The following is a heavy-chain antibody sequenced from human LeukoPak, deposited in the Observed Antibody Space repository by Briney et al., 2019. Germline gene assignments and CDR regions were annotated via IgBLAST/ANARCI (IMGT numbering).Heavy chain of an antibody. V-gene: IGHV3-23*01. Sequence: GGSLRLSCAASGFTFSSYGMSWVRQAPGKGLEWVSAISGSGATTYYADSVKARFTISRDNSKNTLYLQMNSLRAEDTAIFYCAKRYCSASNCYFDYWGQGTLVTVSS. CDR1: GFTFSSYG. J-gene: IGHJ4*02. CDR2: ISGSGATT. D-gene: IGHD2-15*01. CDR3: AKRYCSASNCYFDY.